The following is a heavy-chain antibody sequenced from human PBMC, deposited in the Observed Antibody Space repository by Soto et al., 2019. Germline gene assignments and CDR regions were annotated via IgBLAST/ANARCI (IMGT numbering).Heavy chain of an antibody. Sequence: EVQPLESGGGLVQPGGSLRLSCAASGFTFSNNAMSWVRQAPGKGLEWVSTIGGSGAGAYYPDSVKGRFTIYRDNYKNTLYLQSNRLRADDTAVYYCAKDTRRLSSQDYWGQGTLVTVSS. CDR1: GFTFSNNA. J-gene: IGHJ4*02. D-gene: IGHD1-1*01. CDR2: IGGSGAGA. V-gene: IGHV3-23*01. CDR3: AKDTRRLSSQDY.